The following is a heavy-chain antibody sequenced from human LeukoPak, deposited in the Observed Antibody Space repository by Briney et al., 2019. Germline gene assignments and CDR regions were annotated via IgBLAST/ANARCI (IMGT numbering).Heavy chain of an antibody. Sequence: SETLSLTCTVSGGSISSYYWSWIRQPPGKGLEWIGYIYYSGSTNYNPSLKSRVTISVDTSKNQFSLKLSSVTAADTPVYYCASLYYYDSSGYDAFDIWGQGTMVTVSS. D-gene: IGHD3-22*01. J-gene: IGHJ3*02. CDR3: ASLYYYDSSGYDAFDI. V-gene: IGHV4-59*08. CDR1: GGSISSYY. CDR2: IYYSGST.